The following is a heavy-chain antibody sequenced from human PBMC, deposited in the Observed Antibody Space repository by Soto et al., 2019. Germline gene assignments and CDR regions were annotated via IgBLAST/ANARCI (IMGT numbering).Heavy chain of an antibody. J-gene: IGHJ4*02. D-gene: IGHD4-4*01. CDR1: GYTFTSYG. CDR3: ARGLYSNYDCHY. V-gene: IGHV1-18*01. CDR2: VSTYNGDT. Sequence: ASVKVSCKASGYTFTSYGISWVRQAPGQGLEWMGWVSTYNGDTIYAQNLQGRVTMTTDTSTNTAYMELRSLRSDDTAMYFCARGLYSNYDCHYWGQGTLVTVSS.